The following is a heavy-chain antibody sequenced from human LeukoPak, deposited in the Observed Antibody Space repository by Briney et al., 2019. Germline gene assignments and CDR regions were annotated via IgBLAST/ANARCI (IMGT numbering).Heavy chain of an antibody. J-gene: IGHJ6*02. CDR3: ARGLGQQLSGMDV. V-gene: IGHV3-48*01. D-gene: IGHD6-13*01. CDR1: GFTFSSYS. CDR2: ISSSSSTI. Sequence: GGSLRLSCAASGFTFSSYSMNWVRQAPGKGLEWVSYISSSSSTIYYADSVKGRFTISRDNAKNSLYLQMNSLRAEDTAVYYCARGLGQQLSGMDVWGQGTTVTVSS.